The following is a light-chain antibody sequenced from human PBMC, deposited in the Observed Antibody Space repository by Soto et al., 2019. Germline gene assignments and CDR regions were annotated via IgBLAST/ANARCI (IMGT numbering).Light chain of an antibody. Sequence: DIQMTQSPSTLSASVGDRVTITCRASQSISSWLAWYQQKPGKAPKLLIYAASSLQSGVPSRFSGSGSGTDFTLTISRLEPEDFAVYYCQQYTNWPLIFGQGTRLEIK. J-gene: IGKJ5*01. CDR2: AAS. V-gene: IGKV1-5*01. CDR1: QSISSW. CDR3: QQYTNWPLI.